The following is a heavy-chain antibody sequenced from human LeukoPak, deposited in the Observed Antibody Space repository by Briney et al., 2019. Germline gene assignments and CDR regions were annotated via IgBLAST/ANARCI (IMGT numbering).Heavy chain of an antibody. CDR3: ARGGGELLLAYFDY. CDR2: INPNSGGT. J-gene: IGHJ4*02. D-gene: IGHD1-26*01. Sequence: ASVTVSCKASGYTFTGYYMHWVRQAPGQGLEWMGWINPNSGGTNYAQKFQGRVTITRDTAISTAYMELSRLRSADPAVYYCARGGGELLLAYFDYWGQGTLVTVSS. CDR1: GYTFTGYY. V-gene: IGHV1-2*02.